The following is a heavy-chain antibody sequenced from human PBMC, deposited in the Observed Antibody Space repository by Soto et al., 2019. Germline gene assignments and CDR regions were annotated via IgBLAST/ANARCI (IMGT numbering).Heavy chain of an antibody. Sequence: LVQSGAEVKKPGASIKISCKTSGYTFSDHYIHWVRQAPXQGLEWMGRIIPNTGGXXYXQKXXXXXXXXXXXXXXXXXXXXXXXXXXXXXXYXCAXDGLXRTTAFDYWGQGTLVTVSS. CDR2: IIPNTGGX. V-gene: IGHV1-2*01. J-gene: IGHJ4*02. D-gene: IGHD1-1*01. CDR3: AXDGLXRTTAFDY. CDR1: GYTFSDHY.